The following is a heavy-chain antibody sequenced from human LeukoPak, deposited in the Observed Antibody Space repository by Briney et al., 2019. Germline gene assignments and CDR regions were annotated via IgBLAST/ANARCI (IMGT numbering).Heavy chain of an antibody. D-gene: IGHD1-1*01. Sequence: GTSVKVSCKTSGFTFSAYGIAWVRQAPGQGPEWMGWISNHNGNTNYAQKFQGRISVTTETSTGTASLEVRDLKSDDTAVYYCARGVAMGTTYYFDSWGRGTQVTVAS. CDR1: GFTFSAYG. CDR2: ISNHNGNT. CDR3: ARGVAMGTTYYFDS. J-gene: IGHJ4*02. V-gene: IGHV1-18*01.